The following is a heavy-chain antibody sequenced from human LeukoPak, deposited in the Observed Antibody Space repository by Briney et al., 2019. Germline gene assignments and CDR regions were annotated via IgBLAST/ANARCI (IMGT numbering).Heavy chain of an antibody. V-gene: IGHV4-34*01. CDR2: INHSGST. J-gene: IGHJ3*02. CDR1: GGSFSGYY. D-gene: IGHD1-26*01. Sequence: SETLSLTCAVYGGSFSGYYWSWIRQPPGKGLEWIGEINHSGSTNYNPSLKSRVTISVDTSKNQFSLKLSSVTAADTAVYYCARDRGPYSGSQTQAFDIWGQGTMVTVSS. CDR3: ARDRGPYSGSQTQAFDI.